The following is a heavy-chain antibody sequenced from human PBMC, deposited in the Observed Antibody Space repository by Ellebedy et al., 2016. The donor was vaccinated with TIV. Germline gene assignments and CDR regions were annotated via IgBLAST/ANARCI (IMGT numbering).Heavy chain of an antibody. Sequence: MPSETLSLTCTVSGGSMNSGDYYWTWIRQPPGTGLEWIGDIYYSGSTYYNPSLKSRVTISVDTSKNQFSLDLSSVTAADTAVYYCVRVVGVNRVLSWGQGTLVTVSS. V-gene: IGHV4-30-4*01. CDR2: IYYSGST. CDR3: VRVVGVNRVLS. J-gene: IGHJ5*02. D-gene: IGHD1-14*01. CDR1: GGSMNSGDYY.